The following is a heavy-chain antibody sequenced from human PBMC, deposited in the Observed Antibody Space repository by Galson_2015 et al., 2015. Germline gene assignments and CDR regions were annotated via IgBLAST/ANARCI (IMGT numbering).Heavy chain of an antibody. V-gene: IGHV3-33*01. J-gene: IGHJ4*02. CDR1: GIRFRNYG. CDR3: ATDQRQNYFDY. CDR2: IYYDGSNK. Sequence: SLRLSCATSGIRFRNYGMHWVRQAPGKGLEWVAIIYYDGSNKFYADSVRGRFTISRDNSKSTLFLQMNNLRAEGAALYYCATDQRQNYFDYWGQGTLVTVSS.